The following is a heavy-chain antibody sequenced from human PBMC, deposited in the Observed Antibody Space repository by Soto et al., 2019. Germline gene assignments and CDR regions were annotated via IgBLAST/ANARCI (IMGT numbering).Heavy chain of an antibody. V-gene: IGHV4-39*02. Sequence: PSETLSLTCTVSGGSISSSSYYWGWIRQPPGKGLEWIGSIYYSGSTYYNPSLKSRVTISVDTSKNQLSLKLSSVTAADTAVYYCAREVKYSSSWYAKNWFDPWGQGTLVTVSS. D-gene: IGHD6-13*01. CDR2: IYYSGST. J-gene: IGHJ5*02. CDR3: AREVKYSSSWYAKNWFDP. CDR1: GGSISSSSYY.